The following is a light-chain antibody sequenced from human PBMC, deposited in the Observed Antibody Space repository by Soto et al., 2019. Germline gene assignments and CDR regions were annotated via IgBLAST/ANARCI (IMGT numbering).Light chain of an antibody. J-gene: IGLJ2*01. CDR1: SSDVGDHNY. V-gene: IGLV2-14*03. CDR2: AVS. CDR3: SSSTTSSTVI. Sequence: QSALTQPASMSGSPGQSITISCTGTSSDVGDHNYVSWYQQQPGKAPKLMIYAVSNRPSGVSNRFSGSKSGTTASLTVSGLQAEDQADYYCSSSTTSSTVIFGGGTKLTVL.